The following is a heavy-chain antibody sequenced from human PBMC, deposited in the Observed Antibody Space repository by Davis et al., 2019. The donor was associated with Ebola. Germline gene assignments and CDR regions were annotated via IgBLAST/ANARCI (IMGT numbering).Heavy chain of an antibody. J-gene: IGHJ5*02. CDR1: GFDFTNSW. V-gene: IGHV3-74*01. CDR2: INRDGTTT. Sequence: GESLKISCAASGFDFTNSWMSWVRQRPGEGLVWVSHINRDGTTTNYADSVEGRFTISRDNAKNTLYLQMNSLRPQDTAVYHCMSLSGASWGPGTLVTVSS. D-gene: IGHD3-16*01. CDR3: MSLSGAS.